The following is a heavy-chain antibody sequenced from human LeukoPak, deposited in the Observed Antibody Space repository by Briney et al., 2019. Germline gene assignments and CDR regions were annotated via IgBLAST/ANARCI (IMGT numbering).Heavy chain of an antibody. CDR2: INPNSGGT. J-gene: IGHJ3*02. CDR3: ATTYGSGSYYKGAFDI. V-gene: IGHV1-2*02. D-gene: IGHD3-10*01. Sequence: ASVKVSCKASGYTFTSYYMHWVRQAPGQGLEWMGWINPNSGGTNYAQKFQGRVTMTRDTSISTAYMELSRLISDDTAVYYCATTYGSGSYYKGAFDIWGQGTMVTVSS. CDR1: GYTFTSYY.